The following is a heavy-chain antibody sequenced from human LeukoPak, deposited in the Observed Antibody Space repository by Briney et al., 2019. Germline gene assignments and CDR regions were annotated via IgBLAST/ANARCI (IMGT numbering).Heavy chain of an antibody. J-gene: IGHJ3*02. V-gene: IGHV3-30*03. D-gene: IGHD3-22*01. CDR3: ARDLGDSSGRDAFDI. CDR2: ISHDGMNK. CDR1: GFTFSSYD. Sequence: GGSLRLSCAASGFTFSSYDMHWVRQAPGKGLEWLAVISHDGMNKRYVDSVKGRFSVSRDNSKNTLYLQMNSLRAEDTAVYYCARDLGDSSGRDAFDIWGQGTMVTVSS.